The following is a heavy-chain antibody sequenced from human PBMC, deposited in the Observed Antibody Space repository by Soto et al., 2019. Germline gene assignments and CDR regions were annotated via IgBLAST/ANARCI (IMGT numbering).Heavy chain of an antibody. CDR3: ARCAVLSTTSGGWCNWFDT. CDR1: EFTFSNYA. J-gene: IGHJ5*02. CDR2: ISASGAAT. V-gene: IGHV3-23*01. Sequence: PXGSLRLSCTACEFTFSNYAMSWVRQAPGNGLEWVSAISASGAATYYVDSVKGRFTISRDNSKNTLYVQMNSLRAEDTGVYYCARCAVLSTTSGGWCNWFDTWGQGTLVTVSS. D-gene: IGHD2-21*01.